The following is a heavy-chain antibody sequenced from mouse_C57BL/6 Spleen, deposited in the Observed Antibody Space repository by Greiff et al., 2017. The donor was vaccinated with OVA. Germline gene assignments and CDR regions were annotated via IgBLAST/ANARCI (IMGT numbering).Heavy chain of an antibody. D-gene: IGHD1-2*01. CDR3: ARDHYDDYYAMDY. Sequence: EVKLMESGPGLVKPSQSLSLTCSVTGYSITSGYYWNWIRQFPGNKLEWMGYISYDGSNNYNPSFKNRISITRDTSKNQFFLKLNSVTTEDTATYYCARDHYDDYYAMDYWGQGTSVTVSS. V-gene: IGHV3-6*01. CDR2: ISYDGSN. J-gene: IGHJ4*01. CDR1: GYSITSGYY.